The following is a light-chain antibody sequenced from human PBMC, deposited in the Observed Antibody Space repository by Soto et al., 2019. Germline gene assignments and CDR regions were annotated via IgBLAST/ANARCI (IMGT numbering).Light chain of an antibody. Sequence: QSVLTQPTSASGTPGQRVTISCSGSSSNIGSNYVYWYQQLPGTAPKLLIYRNNQRPSGVPDRFSGSKSGTSASLAISGLRSEDEADYYCAAWDDSLSAFYVFGTGTKLTV. J-gene: IGLJ1*01. CDR3: AAWDDSLSAFYV. V-gene: IGLV1-47*01. CDR1: SSNIGSNY. CDR2: RNN.